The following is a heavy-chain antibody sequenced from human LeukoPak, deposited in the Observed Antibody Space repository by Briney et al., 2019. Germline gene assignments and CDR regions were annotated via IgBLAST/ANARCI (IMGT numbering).Heavy chain of an antibody. J-gene: IGHJ4*02. D-gene: IGHD4-17*01. Sequence: SETLSLTCAVSGYSISSSNWWGWIRPSPGKGLERIGYVYYGGSTYYNPSLKSRVTMSVDTSKNQFSLKLSSVTAVDTAVYYCARINLGLRVDVWGQGTLVTVSS. CDR2: VYYGGST. V-gene: IGHV4-28*01. CDR1: GYSISSSNW. CDR3: ARINLGLRVDV.